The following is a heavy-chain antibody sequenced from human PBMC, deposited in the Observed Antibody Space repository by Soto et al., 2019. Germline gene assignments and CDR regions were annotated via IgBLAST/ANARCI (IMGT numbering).Heavy chain of an antibody. CDR3: AREYTYGSNFFDC. J-gene: IGHJ4*02. Sequence: QVQLQESGPGLVKPSQTLSLTCTVSGGSISSSAYYWSWIRQHPGKGLEWIGYISHSGSTYYNPCLKSRVIISVDTSKNQFSLSLTSVTAADPAVYYCAREYTYGSNFFDCWGQGAQVTVSS. D-gene: IGHD5-18*01. CDR1: GGSISSSAYY. CDR2: ISHSGST. V-gene: IGHV4-31*03.